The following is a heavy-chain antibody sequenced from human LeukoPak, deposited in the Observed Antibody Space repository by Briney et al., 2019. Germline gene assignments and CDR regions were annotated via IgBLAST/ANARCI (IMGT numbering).Heavy chain of an antibody. CDR2: ITGDGSTT. D-gene: IGHD4/OR15-4a*01. V-gene: IGHV3-74*01. J-gene: IGHJ4*02. CDR1: GFTFSSYW. Sequence: GGSLRLSCVVSGFTFSSYWMHWVRQAPGKGLVWVSRITGDGSTTNYADSVKGRFTISRDDAKNTLYLQMNSLTADDTAVYYCARQLVANSAGYWGQGTLVTVSS. CDR3: ARQLVANSAGY.